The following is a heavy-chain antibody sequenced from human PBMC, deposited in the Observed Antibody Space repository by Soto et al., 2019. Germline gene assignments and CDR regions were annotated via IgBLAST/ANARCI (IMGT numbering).Heavy chain of an antibody. Sequence: ASEKVSCKASGYAFAAHDIYCVRQAPGQGLEWMGYINPHGGGARYVQEFRDRLTITTDTPKEIAYMELRSLTSDHPAIYYCAKDLFRTPNGADSLDVWGQATSVTGSS. CDR3: AKDLFRTPNGADSLDV. CDR1: GYAFAAHD. V-gene: IGHV1-2*02. D-gene: IGHD2-21*01. CDR2: INPHGGGA. J-gene: IGHJ3*01.